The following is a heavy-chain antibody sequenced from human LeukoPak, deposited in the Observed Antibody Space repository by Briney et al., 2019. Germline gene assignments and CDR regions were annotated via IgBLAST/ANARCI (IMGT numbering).Heavy chain of an antibody. CDR3: VVQRGGDGCNTFDY. CDR2: LSGSGDDT. Sequence: PGGSLRLSCAASGFTFTSYAMSWVRQAPGKGLEWVSGLSGSGDDTHYADSVKGRFTISRDNSKNTLYLRMNSLRAEDTAVYYCVVQRGGDGCNTFDYWGQGTLVTVSS. D-gene: IGHD5-24*01. J-gene: IGHJ4*02. V-gene: IGHV3-23*01. CDR1: GFTFTSYA.